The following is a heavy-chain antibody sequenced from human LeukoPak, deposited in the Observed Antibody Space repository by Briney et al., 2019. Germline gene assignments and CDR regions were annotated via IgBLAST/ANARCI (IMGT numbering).Heavy chain of an antibody. CDR2: IKQDGSEK. D-gene: IGHD3-9*01. V-gene: IGHV3-7*01. J-gene: IGHJ4*02. Sequence: SGGSLRLSCAASGFTFSGSWMSWVRQAPGKGLEWVANIKQDGSEKYYVDSVKGRFTISRDNAKNSLYLQMNSLRAEDTAVYYCARDLYYDILTGYFDYWGQGTLVTVSS. CDR3: ARDLYYDILTGYFDY. CDR1: GFTFSGSW.